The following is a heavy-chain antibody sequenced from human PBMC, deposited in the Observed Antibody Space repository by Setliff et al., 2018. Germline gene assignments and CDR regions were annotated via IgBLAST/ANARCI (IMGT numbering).Heavy chain of an antibody. CDR3: TRRPRGRAAFDI. Sequence: SETLSLTCTVSGGSISTSSHHWVWIRQSPGKGLEWIGTIYSSGTTYYNLSLKSRVTISLGTSKSQFSLNLGSVTAADTAVYYCTRRPRGRAAFDIWGQGTMVTVSS. D-gene: IGHD3-10*01. V-gene: IGHV4-39*01. CDR2: IYSSGTT. J-gene: IGHJ3*02. CDR1: GGSISTSSHH.